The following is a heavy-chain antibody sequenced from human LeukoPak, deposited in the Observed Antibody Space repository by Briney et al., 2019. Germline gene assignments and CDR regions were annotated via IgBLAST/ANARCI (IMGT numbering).Heavy chain of an antibody. D-gene: IGHD3-22*01. J-gene: IGHJ3*02. CDR1: GFTFSSYS. CDR3: ARDRSDVGITMIFDI. V-gene: IGHV3-21*01. Sequence: GGSLRLSCAASGFTFSSYSMNWVRQAPGKGLEWVSSISSSSYIYYADSVKGRFTISRDNAKNSLYLQMNSLRAEDTAVYYCARDRSDVGITMIFDIWGQGTMVTVSS. CDR2: ISSSSYI.